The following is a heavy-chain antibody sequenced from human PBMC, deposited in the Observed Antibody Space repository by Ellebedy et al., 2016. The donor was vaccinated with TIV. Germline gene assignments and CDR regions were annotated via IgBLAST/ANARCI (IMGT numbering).Heavy chain of an antibody. CDR3: ARARSGWYYFEH. CDR2: INSDGSST. CDR1: GFTFSGYW. J-gene: IGHJ4*02. Sequence: GGSLRLSCAASGFTFSGYWMHWVRQAPGKGLVWVSRINSDGSSTSYADSVKGRFTISRDNAKNTLYLQMNSLRAEDTALYYCARARSGWYYFEHWGQGTLVTVSS. V-gene: IGHV3-74*01. D-gene: IGHD6-19*01.